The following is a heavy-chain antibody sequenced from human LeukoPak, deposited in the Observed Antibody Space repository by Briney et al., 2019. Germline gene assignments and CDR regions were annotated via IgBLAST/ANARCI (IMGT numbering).Heavy chain of an antibody. V-gene: IGHV4-59*01. J-gene: IGHJ4*02. D-gene: IGHD3-22*01. CDR2: IYYSGST. Sequence: SETLSLTCTVSGGSISNYYWSWIRQPPGRGLEWIGYIYYSGSTNYNPSLKSRVTISVGTSKNQISLRLNSVTAADTAVYYCVRDGDSSGFDYWGQGTLVTVSS. CDR1: GGSISNYY. CDR3: VRDGDSSGFDY.